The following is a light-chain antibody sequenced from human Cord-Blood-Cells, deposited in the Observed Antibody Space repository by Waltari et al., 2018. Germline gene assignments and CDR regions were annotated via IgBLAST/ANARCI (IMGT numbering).Light chain of an antibody. Sequence: EIVLTQSPATLSLSPGERATPSCRASQSVSSYLAWYQQKPGQAPRLLIYDASNRATGIPARFSGSGSGTDFTLTISSLEPEDFAVYYCQQRETFGQGTKLEIK. J-gene: IGKJ2*01. V-gene: IGKV3-11*01. CDR2: DAS. CDR1: QSVSSY. CDR3: QQRET.